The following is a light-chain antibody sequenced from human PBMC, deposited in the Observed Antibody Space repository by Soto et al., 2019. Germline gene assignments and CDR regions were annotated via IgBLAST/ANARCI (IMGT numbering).Light chain of an antibody. V-gene: IGLV2-14*01. CDR2: EVT. Sequence: QSALTQPASVSGSPGQSITISCTGTSGDIGSYNRVSWYQQHPGKAPKLIIYEVTDRPSGVSNRFSGSKSGNTASLTISGLQAEDEADYYCGTWDSSLSCVLFGGGTKLTVL. J-gene: IGLJ2*01. CDR1: SGDIGSYNR. CDR3: GTWDSSLSCVL.